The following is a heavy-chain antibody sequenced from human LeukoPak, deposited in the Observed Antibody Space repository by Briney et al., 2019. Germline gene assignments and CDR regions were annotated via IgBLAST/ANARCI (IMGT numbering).Heavy chain of an antibody. CDR3: AKDYYYDSSGYLYYFDY. D-gene: IGHD3-22*01. V-gene: IGHV3-30*02. CDR2: IRYDGSNK. CDR1: GFTFSSYG. Sequence: WGSLRLSCAASGFTFSSYGMHWVRQAPGKGLEWVAFIRYDGSNKYYADSVKGRFTISRDNSKNTLYLQMNSLRAEDTAVYYCAKDYYYDSSGYLYYFDYWGQGTLVTVSS. J-gene: IGHJ4*02.